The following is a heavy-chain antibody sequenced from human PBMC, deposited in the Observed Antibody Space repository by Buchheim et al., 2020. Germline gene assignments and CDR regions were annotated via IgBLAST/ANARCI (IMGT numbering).Heavy chain of an antibody. J-gene: IGHJ4*02. Sequence: QVQLVESGGGVVQPGRSLRLSCAASGFTFSSYGMHWVRQAPGKRLEWVAVISYDGSNKYYADSVKGRFTISRDNSKNTLYLQMNSLRAEDTAVYYCAKSLEKGYYDSSGPGAVTDYWGQGTL. D-gene: IGHD3-22*01. CDR2: ISYDGSNK. CDR1: GFTFSSYG. V-gene: IGHV3-30*18. CDR3: AKSLEKGYYDSSGPGAVTDY.